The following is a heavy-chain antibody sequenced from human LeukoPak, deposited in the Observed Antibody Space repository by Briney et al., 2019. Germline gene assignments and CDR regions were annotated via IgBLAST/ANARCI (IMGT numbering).Heavy chain of an antibody. CDR1: GYTFISYG. CDR2: IGAYNGNT. J-gene: IGHJ3*02. CDR3: ARGGSRSRRGDDAFDI. D-gene: IGHD3-10*01. Sequence: ASVKVSCKASGYTFISYGLSWVRQAPGQGLEWMAWIGAYNGNTIYAQKFQGRVAVTTDTATSTAYVELRSLTSDDTAVYFCARGGSRSRRGDDAFDIWGQGTMVTVSS. V-gene: IGHV1-18*01.